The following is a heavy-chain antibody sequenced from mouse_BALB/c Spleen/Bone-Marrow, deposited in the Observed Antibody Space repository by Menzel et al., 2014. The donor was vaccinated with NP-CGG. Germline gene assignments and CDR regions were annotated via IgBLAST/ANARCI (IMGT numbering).Heavy chain of an antibody. Sequence: EVKVVESGGGLVQPGGPRKLSCAASGFTFSSFGVHWVRQAPEKGLEWVAYISSGSSTIYYADTVKGRFTISRDNPKNTLLLQMTSLRSEDTAMYYCARGKYGYDYWGQGTTLTVSS. CDR1: GFTFSSFG. CDR3: ARGKYGYDY. J-gene: IGHJ2*01. V-gene: IGHV5-17*02. CDR2: ISSGSSTI. D-gene: IGHD2-10*02.